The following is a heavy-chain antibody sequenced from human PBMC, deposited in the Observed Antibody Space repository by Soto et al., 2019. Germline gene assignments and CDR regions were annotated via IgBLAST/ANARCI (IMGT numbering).Heavy chain of an antibody. Sequence: ASVKVSCKASGGTFSSYAISWVRQAPGQGLEWMGGIIPIFGTANYAQKFQGRVTITADESTSTAYMELSSLRSEDTAVYYCARDGGYHILTGYLRGYYGMDVWGQGTTVTVSS. J-gene: IGHJ6*02. CDR2: IIPIFGTA. CDR3: ARDGGYHILTGYLRGYYGMDV. D-gene: IGHD3-9*01. CDR1: GGTFSSYA. V-gene: IGHV1-69*13.